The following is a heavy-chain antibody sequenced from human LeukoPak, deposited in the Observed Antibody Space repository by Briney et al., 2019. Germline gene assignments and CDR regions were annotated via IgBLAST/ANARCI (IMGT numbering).Heavy chain of an antibody. CDR2: ISYDGSNK. Sequence: PGGSLGLSFAASGFTFSSYGMHWVRQAPGKGLEWVAVISYDGSNKYYADSVKGRFTISRDNSKNTLYLQMNSLRAEDTAAYYCAKVEVAAAGDYFDYWGQGTLVTVSS. V-gene: IGHV3-30*18. D-gene: IGHD6-13*01. CDR3: AKVEVAAAGDYFDY. CDR1: GFTFSSYG. J-gene: IGHJ4*02.